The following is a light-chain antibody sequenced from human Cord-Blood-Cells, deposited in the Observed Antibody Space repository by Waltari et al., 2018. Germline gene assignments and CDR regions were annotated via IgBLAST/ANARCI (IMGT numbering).Light chain of an antibody. V-gene: IGLV2-14*01. J-gene: IGLJ3*02. CDR2: DVS. CDR1: SSDVGGYNY. Sequence: QSALTQPASVSGSPGQSITISCTGTSSDVGGYNYVPWYQQHPGKAPKLMIYDVSKRTSGVSNRFSGSKSGNTASLTISGLQAEDEADYYCSSYTSSSTWVFGGETKLTVL. CDR3: SSYTSSSTWV.